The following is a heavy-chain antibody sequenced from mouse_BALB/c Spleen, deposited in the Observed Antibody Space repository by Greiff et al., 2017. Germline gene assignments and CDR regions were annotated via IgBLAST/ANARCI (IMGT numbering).Heavy chain of an antibody. CDR3: ARGRNGNYAYYAMDY. CDR1: GFTFSSYA. CDR2: ISSGGST. J-gene: IGHJ4*01. Sequence: EVMLVESGGGLVKPGGTLKLSCAASGFTFSSYAMSWVRQTPEKRLEWVASISSGGSTYYPDSVKGRFTISRDNARNILYLQMSSLRSEDTAMYYCARGRNGNYAYYAMDYWGQGTSVTVSS. D-gene: IGHD2-1*01. V-gene: IGHV5-6-5*01.